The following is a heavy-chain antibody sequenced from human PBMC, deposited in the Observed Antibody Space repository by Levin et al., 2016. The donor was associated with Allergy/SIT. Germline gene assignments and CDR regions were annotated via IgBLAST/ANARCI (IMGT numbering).Heavy chain of an antibody. CDR2: INPNSGGT. CDR3: ARDLHLIFSIHASYYYYGMDV. CDR1: GYTFTGYY. D-gene: IGHD3-9*01. V-gene: IGHV1-2*02. J-gene: IGHJ6*02. Sequence: ASVKVSCKASGYTFTGYYMHWVRQAPGQGLEWMGWINPNSGGTNYAQKFQGRVTMTRDTSISTAYMELSRLRSDDTAVYYCARDLHLIFSIHASYYYYGMDVWGQGTTVTVSS.